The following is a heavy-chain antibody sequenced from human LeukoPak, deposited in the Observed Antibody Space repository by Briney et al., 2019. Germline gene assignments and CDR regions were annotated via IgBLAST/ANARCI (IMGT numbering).Heavy chain of an antibody. CDR3: ARDLGSYGSVDAFDI. J-gene: IGHJ3*02. CDR1: GFTVSSNY. CDR2: IYSGGST. V-gene: IGHV3-53*01. D-gene: IGHD5-18*01. Sequence: PGGSLRLSCAASGFTVSSNYMSWGRQAPGKGLEWVPVIYSGGSTYYADSVKGRFTISRDNSKNTLYLQMNSLRAEDTAVYYCARDLGSYGSVDAFDIWGQGTMVTVSS.